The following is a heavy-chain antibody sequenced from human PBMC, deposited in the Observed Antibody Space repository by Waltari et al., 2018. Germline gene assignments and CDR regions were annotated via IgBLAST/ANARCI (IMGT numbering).Heavy chain of an antibody. CDR1: GVMFSHSV. CDR2: IRYDGSNT. Sequence: QVYLVESGGGVVQPGGSLRLSWAAAGVMFSHSVMHWVRQAPGKGLEWVASIRYDGSNTFHADSVKGRFTISRDNSKNTMDLQTSSLRPEDTAVYYCASERGTFGVGRSSFDRWGQGTLVIVSS. D-gene: IGHD3-3*01. CDR3: ASERGTFGVGRSSFDR. J-gene: IGHJ4*02. V-gene: IGHV3-30*02.